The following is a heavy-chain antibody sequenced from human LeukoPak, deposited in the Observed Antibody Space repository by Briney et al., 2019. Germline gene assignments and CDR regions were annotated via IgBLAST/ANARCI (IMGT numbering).Heavy chain of an antibody. J-gene: IGHJ4*02. V-gene: IGHV4-59*04. CDR1: GGSISSYY. D-gene: IGHD1-26*01. CDR2: IYYSGST. Sequence: SETLSLTCTVSGGSISSYYWSWIRQPPGKGLEWIRNIYYSGSTYYNPSLKSRVTMSVDTSKNQFFLKLNSVTAADTAVYYCARGRPYSGGYHLDYWGQGTLVTVSA. CDR3: ARGRPYSGGYHLDY.